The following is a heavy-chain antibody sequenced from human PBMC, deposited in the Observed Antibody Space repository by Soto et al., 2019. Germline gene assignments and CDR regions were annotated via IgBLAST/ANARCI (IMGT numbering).Heavy chain of an antibody. V-gene: IGHV4-34*01. CDR1: GGSFSGYY. CDR2: INHSGST. J-gene: IGHJ6*02. D-gene: IGHD6-13*01. Sequence: LSLTCAVYGGSFSGYYWSWIRQPPGKGLEWIGEINHSGSTNYNPSLKSRVTISVDTSKNQFSLKLSSVTAADTAVYYCARGKEYSSSWYWYYYYGMDVWGQGTTVTVSS. CDR3: ARGKEYSSSWYWYYYYGMDV.